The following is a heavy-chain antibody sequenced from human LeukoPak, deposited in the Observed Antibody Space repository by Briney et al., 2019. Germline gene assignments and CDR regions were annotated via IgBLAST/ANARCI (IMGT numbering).Heavy chain of an antibody. CDR3: SNGRTSSGTLQHDY. Sequence: GGSLRLSCAASGFTFNTYSMNWVRQAPGKGLEWVAVISYDGSNKYYADSVKGRFTISRDNSENTLYLQMNSLRAEDTALYYCSNGRTSSGTLQHDYWGQGTLVTVSS. V-gene: IGHV3-30*18. CDR2: ISYDGSNK. J-gene: IGHJ4*02. CDR1: GFTFNTYS. D-gene: IGHD6-19*01.